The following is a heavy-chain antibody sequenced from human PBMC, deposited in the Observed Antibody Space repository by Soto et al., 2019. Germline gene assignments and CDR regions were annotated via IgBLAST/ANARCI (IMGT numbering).Heavy chain of an antibody. CDR2: ISYDGSNK. D-gene: IGHD2-2*01. CDR3: GREDSVLVPSAMFAGHFVL. CDR1: GFTFSSYA. Sequence: QVQLVESGGGVVQPGRSLRLSCAASGFTFSSYAMHWVRQAPGKGLEWVAVISYDGSNKYYADSVKGRFTISRDNCKNHRYLQMSRLRAAGTAVYYGGREDSVLVPSAMFAGHFVLWGRGTLVTVSS. J-gene: IGHJ2*01. V-gene: IGHV3-30-3*01.